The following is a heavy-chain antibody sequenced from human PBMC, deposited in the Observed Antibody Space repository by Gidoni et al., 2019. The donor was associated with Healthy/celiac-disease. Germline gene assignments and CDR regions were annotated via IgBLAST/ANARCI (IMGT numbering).Heavy chain of an antibody. CDR2: IYYSGST. CDR1: GGSISSSSYY. J-gene: IGHJ4*02. CDR3: AGPSGAGSPSDY. V-gene: IGHV4-39*01. Sequence: QLQLQESGPGLVKPSETLSLTCTVSGGSISSSSYYWGWIRQPPGKGLEWIGSIYYSGSTYYNPSLKSRVTISVDTSKNQFSLKLSSVTAADTAVYYCAGPSGAGSPSDYWGQGTLVTVSS. D-gene: IGHD2-15*01.